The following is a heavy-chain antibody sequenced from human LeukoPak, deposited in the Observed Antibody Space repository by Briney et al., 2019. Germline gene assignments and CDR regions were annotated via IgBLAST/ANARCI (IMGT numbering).Heavy chain of an antibody. CDR1: GYTFTNYG. D-gene: IGHD2-15*01. CDR3: ARGISFFYYYYMDV. CDR2: ISGYNGNT. J-gene: IGHJ6*03. Sequence: ASVKVSCKASGYTFTNYGINWVRQAPGQGLEWMGWISGYNGNTNYAQKLQGRVTMTTDTSTSTAFMELRSLRSDDTAVYYCARGISFFYYYYMDVWGKGTTVTVSS. V-gene: IGHV1-18*01.